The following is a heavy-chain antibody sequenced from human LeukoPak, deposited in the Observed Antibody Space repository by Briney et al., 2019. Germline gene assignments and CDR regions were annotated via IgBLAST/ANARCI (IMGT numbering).Heavy chain of an antibody. Sequence: PSETLSLTCTVSGGSISSYYWSWIRQPPGKGLEWIGYIYYSGSTNYNPSLQSRVTVSVDTSKNQFSLKLSSVTAADTAVYYCARASGDYGTLDYWGQGTLVTVSS. CDR3: ARASGDYGTLDY. CDR2: IYYSGST. J-gene: IGHJ4*02. V-gene: IGHV4-59*01. CDR1: GGSISSYY. D-gene: IGHD4-17*01.